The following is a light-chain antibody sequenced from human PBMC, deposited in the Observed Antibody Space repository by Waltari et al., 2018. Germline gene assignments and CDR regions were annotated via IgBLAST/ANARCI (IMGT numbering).Light chain of an antibody. CDR2: DAS. CDR3: QQRKDWPLTT. Sequence: DIVLTQSPATLSLFPGERATLSCRASQNINNHLAWYQHKPGQAPRLLIHDASRRAVGIPARFSGSGSGTDFSLTISRLEPEDFAVYYCQQRKDWPLTTFGQGTRLEIK. CDR1: QNINNH. V-gene: IGKV3-11*01. J-gene: IGKJ5*01.